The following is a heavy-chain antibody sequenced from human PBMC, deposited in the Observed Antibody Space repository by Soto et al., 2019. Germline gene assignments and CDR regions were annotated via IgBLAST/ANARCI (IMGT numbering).Heavy chain of an antibody. J-gene: IGHJ4*02. CDR3: ARDDYDILTGYYSFDY. D-gene: IGHD3-9*01. CDR2: IYTSGST. CDR1: GGSLSSYY. Sequence: XTLSLPCTVSGGSLSSYYWGWIRQPAGKGLEWIGRIYTSGSTNYNPYLKSRVTMSVETSKNKFSLKLSSVNAADTAVYYCARDDYDILTGYYSFDYWGQGTLVTVSS. V-gene: IGHV4-4*07.